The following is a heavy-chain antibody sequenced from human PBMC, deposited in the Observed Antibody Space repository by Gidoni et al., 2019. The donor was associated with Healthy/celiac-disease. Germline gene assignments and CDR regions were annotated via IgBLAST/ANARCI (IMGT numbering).Heavy chain of an antibody. CDR3: ARDLSYYYYYYMDV. V-gene: IGHV3-33*01. J-gene: IGHJ6*03. CDR2: IWYDGSNK. CDR1: GFTFSSYG. Sequence: RLSCAASGFTFSSYGMHWVRQAPGKGLEWVAVIWYDGSNKYYADSVKGRFTISRDNSKNTLYLQMNSLRAEDTAVYYCARDLSYYYYYYMDVWGKGTTVTVSS.